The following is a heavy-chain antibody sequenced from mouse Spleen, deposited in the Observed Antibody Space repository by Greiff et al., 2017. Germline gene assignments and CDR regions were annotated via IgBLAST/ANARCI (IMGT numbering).Heavy chain of an antibody. V-gene: IGHV7-1*02. CDR1: GFTFSDFY. Sequence: EVQVVESGGGLVQPGGSLRLSCATSGFTFSDFYMEWVRQPPGKRLEWIAASRNKANDYTTEYSASVKGRFIVSRDTSQSILYLQMNALRAEDTAIYYCAREHRSLYYYAMDYWGQGTSVTVSS. J-gene: IGHJ4*01. CDR3: AREHRSLYYYAMDY. CDR2: SRNKANDYTT. D-gene: IGHD2-14*01.